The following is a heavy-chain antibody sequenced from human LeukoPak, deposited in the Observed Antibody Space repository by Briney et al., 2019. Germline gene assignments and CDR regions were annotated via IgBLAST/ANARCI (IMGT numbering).Heavy chain of an antibody. J-gene: IGHJ4*02. V-gene: IGHV3-48*01. CDR3: VRVKGSYFDY. D-gene: IGHD2-15*01. Sequence: GGSLRLSCAASGFPLSSYSINWVRQAPGKGLEGVSYISSSGSAIYYVDSVKGRFTVSRGNAKNSLFLQMNCPRAEDTAVYYCVRVKGSYFDYWGQGALVTVSS. CDR1: GFPLSSYS. CDR2: ISSSGSAI.